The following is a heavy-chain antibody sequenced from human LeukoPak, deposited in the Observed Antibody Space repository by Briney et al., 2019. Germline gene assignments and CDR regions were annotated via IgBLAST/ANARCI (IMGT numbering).Heavy chain of an antibody. CDR1: GYTFTSYD. CDR2: MNPNSGNT. D-gene: IGHD3-3*01. Sequence: ASVKVSCKASGYTFTSYDINWVRQATGQGLEWMGWMNPNSGNTGYAQKFQGRVTITRNTSISTAYMELSSLRSEGTAVYYCARGRGYDFCNGPMGNWGQGTLVTVSS. CDR3: ARGRGYDFCNGPMGN. J-gene: IGHJ4*03. V-gene: IGHV1-8*03.